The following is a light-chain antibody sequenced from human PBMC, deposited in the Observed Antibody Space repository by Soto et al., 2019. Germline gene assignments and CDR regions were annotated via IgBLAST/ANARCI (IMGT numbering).Light chain of an antibody. CDR2: LAS. J-gene: IGKJ2*01. CDR3: QHSDT. CDR1: QSISKF. Sequence: IQLTQSPSSLSASVGDRVTITCRTSQSISKFLNWYQHKAGKAPKLLIYLASTLQSGVPSRFSGSGSGTDFSLSISGLQPEDFASYYCQHSDTFGQGTKLEIK. V-gene: IGKV1-39*01.